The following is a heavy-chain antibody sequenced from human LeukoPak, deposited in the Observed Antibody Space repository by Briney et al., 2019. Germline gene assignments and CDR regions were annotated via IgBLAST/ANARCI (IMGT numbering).Heavy chain of an antibody. CDR3: ARDRWEPLRYWYFDL. CDR1: GFTFSSYS. Sequence: PGGSLRLSCAASGFTFSSYSMNWVRQAPGKGLDWVSSISSSSSYIYYADSVKGRFTISRDNAKNSLYLQMNSLRAEDTAVYYCARDRWEPLRYWYFDLWGRGTLVTVSS. CDR2: ISSSSSYI. J-gene: IGHJ2*01. D-gene: IGHD1-26*01. V-gene: IGHV3-21*01.